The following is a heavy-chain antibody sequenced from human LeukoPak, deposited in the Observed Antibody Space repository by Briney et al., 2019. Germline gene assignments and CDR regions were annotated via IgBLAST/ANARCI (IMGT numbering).Heavy chain of an antibody. CDR1: GFTFSSYA. J-gene: IGHJ4*02. V-gene: IGHV3-23*01. CDR3: ARGNQGDTVAGDY. D-gene: IGHD6-19*01. CDR2: IGASGGST. Sequence: GGSLRLSCAASGFTFSSYAMNWVRQAPGKGLEWVSGIGASGGSTYYADSLKGRFTISRDNAKNSLFLQMNSLRAEDTAVYYCARGNQGDTVAGDYWGQGTLVTVSS.